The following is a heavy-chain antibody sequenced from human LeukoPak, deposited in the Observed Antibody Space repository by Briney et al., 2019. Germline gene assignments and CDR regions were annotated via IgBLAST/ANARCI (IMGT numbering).Heavy chain of an antibody. V-gene: IGHV3-11*06. J-gene: IGHJ5*02. D-gene: IGHD1-7*01. CDR1: GFTFSDYY. CDR3: ARWNSNWFDP. CDR2: ISSSSSYT. Sequence: GGSLRLSCAASGFTFSDYYMSWIRQAPGKGLEWVSYISSSSSYTSYADSVKGRLTISRDNSKNTLDLQMNSLTAEDTAVYYCARWNSNWFDPWGQGTLVTASS.